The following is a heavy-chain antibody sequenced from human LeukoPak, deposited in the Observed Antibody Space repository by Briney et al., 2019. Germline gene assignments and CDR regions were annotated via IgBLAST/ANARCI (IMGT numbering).Heavy chain of an antibody. CDR2: IGIRGDT. CDR3: ARGGIQVSGIDEFDY. Sequence: GGSLRLSCAASGFTFIDYDVHWVRQVIGKGLEWVSAIGIRGDTHYSGSVKGRFTISRENAESSLYLQMNGLRAEDTAVYYCARGGIQVSGIDEFDYWGQGTLVTVSS. D-gene: IGHD6-19*01. V-gene: IGHV3-13*01. J-gene: IGHJ4*02. CDR1: GFTFIDYD.